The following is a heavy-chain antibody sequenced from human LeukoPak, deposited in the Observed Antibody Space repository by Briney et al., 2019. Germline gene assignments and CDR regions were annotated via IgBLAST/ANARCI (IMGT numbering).Heavy chain of an antibody. CDR1: GFTFDDYA. CDR3: ARGTSPPTYGMDV. CDR2: ISWNSGSI. J-gene: IGHJ6*02. Sequence: GRSLRLSCAASGFTFDDYAMHWVRQAPGKGLEWVSGISWNSGSIGYADSVKGRFTISRDNAKNSLYLQMNSLRAEDTALYYCARGTSPPTYGMDVWGQGTTVTVSS. V-gene: IGHV3-9*01.